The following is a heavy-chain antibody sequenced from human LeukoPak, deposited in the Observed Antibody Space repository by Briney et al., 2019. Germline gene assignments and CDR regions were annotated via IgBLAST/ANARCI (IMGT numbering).Heavy chain of an antibody. CDR3: AKDRASSWWYFDL. CDR2: INSDGSST. J-gene: IGHJ2*01. V-gene: IGHV3-74*01. Sequence: GGSLRLSCAASRFTFSTYWMHWVRQAPGKGLVWVSRINSDGSSTDYADSVKGRFTISRDNSKNTLYPQMNSLRAEDTAVYYCAKDRASSWWYFDLWGRGTLVTVSS. D-gene: IGHD5-18*01. CDR1: RFTFSTYW.